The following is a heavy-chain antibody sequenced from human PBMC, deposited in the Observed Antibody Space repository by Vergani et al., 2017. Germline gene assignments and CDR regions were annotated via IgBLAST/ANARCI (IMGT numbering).Heavy chain of an antibody. CDR3: ARGARYSGYSYGL. D-gene: IGHD5-18*01. V-gene: IGHV4-59*01. CDR2: IYYSGST. J-gene: IGHJ4*02. CDR1: GGSISSYY. Sequence: QVQLQESGPGLVKPSETLSLTCTVSGGSISSYYWSWIRQPPGKGLEWLGYIYYSGSTNYNPSLKSRVTISVDTSKNQFSLKLSSVTAADTAVYYGARGARYSGYSYGLWGQGTLVTVSS.